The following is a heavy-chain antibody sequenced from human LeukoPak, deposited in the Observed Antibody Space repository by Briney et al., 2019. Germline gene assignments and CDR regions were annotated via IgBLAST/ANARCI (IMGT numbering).Heavy chain of an antibody. V-gene: IGHV4-34*01. CDR2: INHSGST. CDR3: VRVLDYYGSGTYSFDH. D-gene: IGHD3-10*01. J-gene: IGHJ4*02. CDR1: GGSFSGYY. Sequence: SETQSLTCAVYGGSFSGYYWSWIRQPPGKGLEWIGEINHSGSTNYNPSLKSRVTISVDTSKNQFSLKLNSVTAADTAVYYCVRVLDYYGSGTYSFDHWGQGTLVTVSS.